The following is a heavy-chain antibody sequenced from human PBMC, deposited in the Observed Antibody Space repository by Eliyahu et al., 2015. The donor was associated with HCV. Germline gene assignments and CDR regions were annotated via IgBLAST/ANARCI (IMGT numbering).Heavy chain of an antibody. CDR2: IXHSGST. J-gene: IGHJ4*02. CDR1: GGSIXXSNW. CDR3: ARLKYYYDSSGYVLFDY. D-gene: IGHD3-22*01. V-gene: IGHV4-4*02. Sequence: QVQLQESGPGLVKPSGTLSLTCAFSGGSIXXSNWWSWVXQXPGKGLEWIGEIXHSGSTNYNPSLKSRVTISVDKSKNQFSLKLSSVTAADTAVYYCARLKYYYDSSGYVLFDYWGQGTLVTVSS.